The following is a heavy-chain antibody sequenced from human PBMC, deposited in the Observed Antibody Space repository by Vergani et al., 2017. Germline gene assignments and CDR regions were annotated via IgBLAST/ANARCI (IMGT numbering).Heavy chain of an antibody. D-gene: IGHD3-22*01. CDR3: ARARGYYESSGYSAGVDY. Sequence: QVQLQESGPGLVKPSQTLSLTCTVSGGSISSGGYYWSWIRQHPGKGLEWIGYIYYSGSTYYNPSLKSRVTISVDTSKNQFSLKLSSVTAADTAVYDCARARGYYESSGYSAGVDYWGQGTLVTVSS. CDR1: GGSISSGGYY. CDR2: IYYSGST. J-gene: IGHJ4*02. V-gene: IGHV4-31*03.